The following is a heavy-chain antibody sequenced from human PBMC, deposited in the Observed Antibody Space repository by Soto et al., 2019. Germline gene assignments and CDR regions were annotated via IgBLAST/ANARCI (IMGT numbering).Heavy chain of an antibody. Sequence: QVQLQQWGAGLLKPSETLSLTCAVYGGSFSGYYWSWIRQPPGKGLEWIGEINHSGSTNYNPSLKSRVTISVDTSKNQFPLKLSSVTAADTAVYYCARVPHYDSSGYYSRGKRYGMDVWGQGTTVTVSS. D-gene: IGHD3-22*01. J-gene: IGHJ6*02. CDR1: GGSFSGYY. CDR3: ARVPHYDSSGYYSRGKRYGMDV. CDR2: INHSGST. V-gene: IGHV4-34*01.